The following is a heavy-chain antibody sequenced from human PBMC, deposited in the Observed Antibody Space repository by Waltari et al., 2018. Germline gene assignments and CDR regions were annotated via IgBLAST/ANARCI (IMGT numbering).Heavy chain of an antibody. D-gene: IGHD5-18*01. CDR1: GFTFSRYW. CDR2: INLDGRLI. Sequence: EVQLVESGGGLVQPGGSLRLSWVASGFTFSRYWMHWVRKGPDKGLVSVAHINLDGRLITYTDSVKGRFTISRDNTKNMLFLQMNSLRVEDTGVYYCVQYSSEVLGDSWGQGTLVTVSS. CDR3: VQYSSEVLGDS. J-gene: IGHJ5*01. V-gene: IGHV3-74*03.